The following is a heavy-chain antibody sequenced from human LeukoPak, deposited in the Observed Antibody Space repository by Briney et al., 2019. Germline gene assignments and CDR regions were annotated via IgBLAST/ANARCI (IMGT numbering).Heavy chain of an antibody. CDR1: GGSISRSTYY. CDR2: IYYSGST. D-gene: IGHD5-18*01. V-gene: IGHV4-39*01. CDR3: ARLVDTDLDY. Sequence: PSETLSLTCTVSGGSISRSTYYWGWIRQPPGKGLEWIGNIYYSGSTYYNPSLKSRVTISVDTSKNQFSLKLSSVTAADTAVYYCARLVDTDLDYGGQGTLVTVSS. J-gene: IGHJ4*02.